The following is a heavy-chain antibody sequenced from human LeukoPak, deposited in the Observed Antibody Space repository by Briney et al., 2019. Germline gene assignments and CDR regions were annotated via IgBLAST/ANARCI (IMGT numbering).Heavy chain of an antibody. CDR3: ARDLAYYGSGSYLGY. D-gene: IGHD3-10*01. Sequence: ASAKVSCKASGYTFTSYYMHWVRQAPGQGLEWMGIINPSGGSTSYAQKFQGRVTMTRDTSTSTVHMELSSLRSEDTAVYYCARDLAYYGSGSYLGYWGQGTLVTVSS. CDR2: INPSGGST. CDR1: GYTFTSYY. J-gene: IGHJ4*02. V-gene: IGHV1-46*01.